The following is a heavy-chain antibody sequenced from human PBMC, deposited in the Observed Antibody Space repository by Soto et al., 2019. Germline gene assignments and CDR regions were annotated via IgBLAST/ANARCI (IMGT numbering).Heavy chain of an antibody. CDR2: IYPGDSDT. Sequence: AGESLKISCKGSGYSFTSYWIGWVRQMPGKGLEWMGIIYPGDSDTRYSPSFQGQVTISADKSISTAYLQWSSLKASDTAMYYCARHLSDYVWGSYRYLDAFDIWGQGTMVTVSS. D-gene: IGHD3-16*02. CDR1: GYSFTSYW. V-gene: IGHV5-51*01. CDR3: ARHLSDYVWGSYRYLDAFDI. J-gene: IGHJ3*02.